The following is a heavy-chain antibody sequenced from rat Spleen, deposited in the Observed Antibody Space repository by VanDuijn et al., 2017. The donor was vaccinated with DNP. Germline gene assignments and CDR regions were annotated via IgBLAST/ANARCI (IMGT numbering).Heavy chain of an antibody. CDR2: INYDGGST. CDR3: ARPSYSSYGGFAY. CDR1: GFTFSDYY. V-gene: IGHV5-22*01. J-gene: IGHJ3*01. D-gene: IGHD1-2*01. Sequence: EVQLVQSGGGLVQPGRSLKLSCAASGFTFSDYYMAWVRQAPTKGLEWVAYINYDGGSTYYGDSVKGRFTSSRDNAKSTLYLQMNSLRSEDMATYYCARPSYSSYGGFAYWGQGTLVTVSS.